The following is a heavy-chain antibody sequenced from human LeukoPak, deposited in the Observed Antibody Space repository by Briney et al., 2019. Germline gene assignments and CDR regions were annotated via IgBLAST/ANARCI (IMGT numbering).Heavy chain of an antibody. Sequence: GGSLRLSCAASGFTFSTYWMSWVRQAPGKGLEWVADIRPDGSEKYYVDSVKGRLTISRDTSKNTVLLQMNSLRVEDTAVYYCTRDGERFMEWLDYYMDVWGKGTTVTVSS. J-gene: IGHJ6*03. D-gene: IGHD3-3*01. CDR2: IRPDGSEK. CDR1: GFTFSTYW. V-gene: IGHV3-7*03. CDR3: TRDGERFMEWLDYYMDV.